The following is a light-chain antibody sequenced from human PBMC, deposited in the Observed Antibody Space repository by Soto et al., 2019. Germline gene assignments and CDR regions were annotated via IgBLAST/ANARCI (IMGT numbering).Light chain of an antibody. V-gene: IGLV2-14*01. CDR1: SSDIGGYNF. CDR2: EVN. Sequence: QSALTQPASVSGSPGQSITISCTGTSSDIGGYNFVSWYQHHPGKAPKLMIYEVNSRPSGVSSRFSGSKSGNTASLTISGLQTEDEADYYCSSFTSSSTLVVFDGGTKLTVL. J-gene: IGLJ2*01. CDR3: SSFTSSSTLVV.